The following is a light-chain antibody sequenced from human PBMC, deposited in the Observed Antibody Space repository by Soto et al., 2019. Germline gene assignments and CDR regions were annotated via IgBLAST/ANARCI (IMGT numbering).Light chain of an antibody. CDR2: GIS. J-gene: IGKJ1*01. CDR1: QGVNSH. Sequence: EIVMTQSPATLSVSPGERATLSCRASQGVNSHLAWYQQKPGQAPRLLIYGISTRATDIPARFSGSGSGTEFTLTISSLQSEDFAVYYCQQYNNWPPWTFGQGTKVEIK. V-gene: IGKV3-15*01. CDR3: QQYNNWPPWT.